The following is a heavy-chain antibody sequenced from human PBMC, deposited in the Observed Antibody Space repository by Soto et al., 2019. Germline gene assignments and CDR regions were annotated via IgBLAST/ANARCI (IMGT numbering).Heavy chain of an antibody. CDR2: IYYSANT. V-gene: IGHV4-31*02. D-gene: IGHD3-10*01. CDR1: GGSISSGGYY. CDR3: ARSGGNYYYYGMDV. J-gene: IGHJ6*02. Sequence: QVQLQESGPGLVKPSQTLSLTCSVSGGSISSGGYYWSWIRQPPGKGLEWIGYIYYSANTHYNPSLKGRVSISADTSKNQFSLNLSSVTAADTAVYYCARSGGNYYYYGMDVWGQGTTVTVSS.